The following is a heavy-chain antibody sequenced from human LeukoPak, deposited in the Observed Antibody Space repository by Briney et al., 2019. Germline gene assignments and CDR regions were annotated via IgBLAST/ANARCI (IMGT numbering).Heavy chain of an antibody. CDR1: GFTFSSYG. D-gene: IGHD1-7*01. J-gene: IGHJ4*02. Sequence: GRSLRLSCAASGFTFSSYGMHWVRQAPGKGLEWVAVIWYDGSNKYYADSVKGRFTISRDNSKNTLHLQMNSLRGEDTAVYYCAKDREGTIADYFDYWGQGTLVTVSS. V-gene: IGHV3-33*06. CDR3: AKDREGTIADYFDY. CDR2: IWYDGSNK.